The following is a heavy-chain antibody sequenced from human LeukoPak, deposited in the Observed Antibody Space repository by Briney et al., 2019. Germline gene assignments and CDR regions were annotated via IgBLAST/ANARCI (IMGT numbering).Heavy chain of an antibody. CDR3: ARIDGRPY. CDR1: GDSISSGVYY. J-gene: IGHJ4*02. D-gene: IGHD5-24*01. V-gene: IGHV4-39*07. Sequence: PSETLSLTCTVSGDSISSGVYYWGWIRQPPGKGLEWVGSIYYSGSTYYNPSLKSRVTISVDTSKTQFSLKLTSVTAADTAFYYCARIDGRPYWGQGTLVTVSS. CDR2: IYYSGST.